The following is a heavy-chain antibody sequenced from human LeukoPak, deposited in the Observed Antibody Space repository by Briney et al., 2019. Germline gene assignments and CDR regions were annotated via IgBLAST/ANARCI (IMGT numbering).Heavy chain of an antibody. V-gene: IGHV3-21*01. CDR1: GFTFNDYT. D-gene: IGHD3-3*01. CDR3: ARERNFYYFDY. Sequence: GGSLRLSCAASGFTFNDYTMTWVRQAPGKGLEWVSSITGDCNYIFYADSVKGRFTISRDNAQNSLFLELNSLRGEDTAVYYCARERNFYYFDYWGQGALDTVSS. CDR2: ITGDCNYI. J-gene: IGHJ4*02.